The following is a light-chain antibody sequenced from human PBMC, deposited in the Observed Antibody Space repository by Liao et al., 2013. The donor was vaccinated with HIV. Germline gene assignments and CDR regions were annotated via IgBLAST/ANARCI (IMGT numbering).Light chain of an antibody. Sequence: SYELTQPPSVSVAPGKTARITCGGNNIGSKSVHWYQQKPGQAPVLVIYYDSDRPSGIPERFSGSNSGNTATLTISRVEAGDEADYYCQVGDSSSALYVFGTGTKVTVL. CDR1: NIGSKS. CDR3: QVGDSSSALYV. J-gene: IGLJ1*01. CDR2: YDS. V-gene: IGLV3-21*04.